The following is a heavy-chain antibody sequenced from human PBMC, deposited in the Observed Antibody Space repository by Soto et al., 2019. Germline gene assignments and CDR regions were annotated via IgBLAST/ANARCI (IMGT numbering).Heavy chain of an antibody. CDR3: ARGFPLWFDP. V-gene: IGHV1-3*01. CDR2: INAGNGNT. Sequence: ASVKRSCKATGYRFTYSLIQWLRHARAERLEWMGWINAGNGNTKYSQKFQGRVTITRDTSASTAYMELSSLRSEDTAVYYCARGFPLWFDPWGQGTLVTVSS. J-gene: IGHJ5*02. CDR1: GYRFTYSL. D-gene: IGHD3-16*02.